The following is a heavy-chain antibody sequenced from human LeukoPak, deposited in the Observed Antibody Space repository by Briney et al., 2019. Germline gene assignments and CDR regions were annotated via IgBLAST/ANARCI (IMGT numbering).Heavy chain of an antibody. D-gene: IGHD6-19*01. CDR3: ARSGSGWYRGENWFDP. Sequence: SETLSLTCTVSGGSISSTTYYWGWIRQPPGKGLEWIGTIYYSGSTYYNPSLKSRVTISVDTPKNQFSLKLSSVTAADTAVYYCARSGSGWYRGENWFDPWGQGTLVTVSS. V-gene: IGHV4-39*07. J-gene: IGHJ5*02. CDR1: GGSISSTTYY. CDR2: IYYSGST.